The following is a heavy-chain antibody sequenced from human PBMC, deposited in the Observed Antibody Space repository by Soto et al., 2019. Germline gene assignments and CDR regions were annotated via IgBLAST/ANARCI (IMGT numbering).Heavy chain of an antibody. V-gene: IGHV3-21*01. J-gene: IGHJ5*02. CDR3: ARDLRNYYDSSGPANWFDP. Sequence: GGSLRLSCAASGFTFSSYSMNWVRQAPGKGLEWVSSISSSSSYIYYADSVKGRFTISRDNAKNSLYLQMNSLRAEDTAVYYCARDLRNYYDSSGPANWFDPWGQGTLVTVSS. D-gene: IGHD3-22*01. CDR1: GFTFSSYS. CDR2: ISSSSSYI.